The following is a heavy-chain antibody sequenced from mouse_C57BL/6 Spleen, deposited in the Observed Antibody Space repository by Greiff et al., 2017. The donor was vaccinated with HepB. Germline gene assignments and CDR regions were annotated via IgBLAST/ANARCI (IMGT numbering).Heavy chain of an antibody. J-gene: IGHJ3*01. CDR1: GFTFSDYY. D-gene: IGHD4-1*01. V-gene: IGHV5-12*01. CDR2: ISNGGGST. CDR3: ARHGLGRFAY. Sequence: EVHLVESGGGLVQPGGSLKLSCAASGFTFSDYYMYWVRQTPEKRLEWVAYISNGGGSTYYPDTVKGRFTISRDNAKNTLYLQMSRLKSEDTAMYYCARHGLGRFAYWGQGTLVTVSA.